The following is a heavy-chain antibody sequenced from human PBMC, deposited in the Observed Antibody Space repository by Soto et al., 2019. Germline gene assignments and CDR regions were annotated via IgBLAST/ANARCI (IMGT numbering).Heavy chain of an antibody. CDR1: TFTFTDYA. CDR2: ISGSGGTT. V-gene: IGHV3-23*01. D-gene: IGHD6-13*01. Sequence: EVQLLESGGGLVRPGGSLRLSCVASTFTFTDYAMSWVRQAPGEGLEWVSGISGSGGTTYYAESVKGRFSISGDNSKNTLYLHLNNLRVEDTAIYYCATISDRGIAAALDSWGQGTLVTVSS. J-gene: IGHJ4*02. CDR3: ATISDRGIAAALDS.